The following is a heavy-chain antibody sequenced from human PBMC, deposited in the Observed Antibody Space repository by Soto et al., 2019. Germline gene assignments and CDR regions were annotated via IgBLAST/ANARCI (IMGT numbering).Heavy chain of an antibody. V-gene: IGHV1-69*06. D-gene: IGHD2-2*02. CDR3: AWLGYCSSTSCHRYNWFDP. CDR2: IIPIFGTA. Sequence: QVQLVQSGAEVKKPGSSVKVSCKASGGTFSSYAISWVRQAPGQGLEWMGGIIPIFGTANYAQKFQGRVTITADKSTSTAYMELSSLRSEDTAAYYCAWLGYCSSTSCHRYNWFDPWGQGTLVTVSS. CDR1: GGTFSSYA. J-gene: IGHJ5*02.